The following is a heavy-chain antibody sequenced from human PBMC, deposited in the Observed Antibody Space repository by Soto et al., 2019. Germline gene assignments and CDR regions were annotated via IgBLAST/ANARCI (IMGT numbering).Heavy chain of an antibody. J-gene: IGHJ2*01. Sequence: PSETLSLTCTVSGGSISSNYWSWIRQPPGKGLEWIGYIYYSGSTNYNPSLKSRVTISVDTSKNQFSLKLSSVTAADTAVYYCARGGCSGGSFYSGNYWYFDLWGRGTLVTVSS. CDR3: ARGGCSGGSFYSGNYWYFDL. CDR1: GGSISSNY. CDR2: IYYSGST. V-gene: IGHV4-59*01. D-gene: IGHD2-15*01.